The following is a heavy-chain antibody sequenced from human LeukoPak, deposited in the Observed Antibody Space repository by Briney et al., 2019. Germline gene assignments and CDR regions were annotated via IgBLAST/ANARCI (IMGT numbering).Heavy chain of an antibody. CDR1: GFIFSRYW. D-gene: IGHD1-26*01. Sequence: GGSLRLSCAASGFIFSRYWMSWVRQAPGKGLEWVANIKKDGSEKYYVDSVEGRLTISRDNAKNSLYLQMNSLRAEDTAVYYCAREQWELPRGTYYFHYWGQGTLVSVSS. CDR3: AREQWELPRGTYYFHY. V-gene: IGHV3-7*05. CDR2: IKKDGSEK. J-gene: IGHJ4*02.